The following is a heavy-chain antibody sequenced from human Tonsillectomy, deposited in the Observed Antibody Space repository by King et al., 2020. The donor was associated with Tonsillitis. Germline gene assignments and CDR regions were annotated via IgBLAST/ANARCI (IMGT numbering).Heavy chain of an antibody. CDR2: ISVYNGDT. J-gene: IGHJ6*02. CDR1: GYTFGDYG. Sequence: VQLVESGGEVKKSGASVQVSCKASGYTFGDYGITWVRQAPGQGLEWMGWISVYNGDTKYAQKLQGRVTMTTDTSKSTAYMELRSLRSDDTAVYYCARGIPTEEARYFDYLMDVWGQGTTVTVSS. CDR3: ARGIPTEEARYFDYLMDV. V-gene: IGHV1-18*04. D-gene: IGHD3-9*01.